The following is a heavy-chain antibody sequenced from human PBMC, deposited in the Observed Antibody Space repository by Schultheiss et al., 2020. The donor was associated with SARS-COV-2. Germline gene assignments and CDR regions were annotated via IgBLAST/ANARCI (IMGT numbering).Heavy chain of an antibody. Sequence: GESLKISCAASGFTFSSYAMSWVRQAPGKGLEWVSAISGSGGSTYYADSVKGRFTISRDNSKNTLYLQMNSLRAEDTAVYYCARGEGDRGYYYYYYMDVWGKGTTVTVSS. CDR2: ISGSGGST. V-gene: IGHV3-23*01. D-gene: IGHD3-16*01. J-gene: IGHJ6*03. CDR1: GFTFSSYA. CDR3: ARGEGDRGYYYYYYMDV.